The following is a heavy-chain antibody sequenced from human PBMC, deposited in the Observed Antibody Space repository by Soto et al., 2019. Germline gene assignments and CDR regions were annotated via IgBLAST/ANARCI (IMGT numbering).Heavy chain of an antibody. V-gene: IGHV3-11*06. Sequence: VQLVESGGGLVKPGGSLRLSCAASGFTFSDYYMSWIRQAPGKGLEGVSYISSSSSYTNYTDSVKGRFTISRDNARNSLYLQMNSLRAEDTAVYYCARGLTVASYFDYWGQGTLVTVSS. D-gene: IGHD4-17*01. CDR3: ARGLTVASYFDY. CDR2: ISSSSSYT. J-gene: IGHJ4*02. CDR1: GFTFSDYY.